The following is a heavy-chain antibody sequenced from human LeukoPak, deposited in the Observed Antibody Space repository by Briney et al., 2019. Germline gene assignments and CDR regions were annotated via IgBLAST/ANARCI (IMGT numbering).Heavy chain of an antibody. CDR2: IYYSGST. Sequence: PSETLSLTCTVSGGSISSYYWSWIRQPPGKGLEWIGYIYYSGSTNYNPSLKSRVTISVDTSKNQFSLKLSSVTAADTAVYYCARDTAYSSSYGRSYYYYYMDVWGKGTTVTVSS. D-gene: IGHD6-6*01. CDR1: GGSISSYY. CDR3: ARDTAYSSSYGRSYYYYYMDV. J-gene: IGHJ6*03. V-gene: IGHV4-59*12.